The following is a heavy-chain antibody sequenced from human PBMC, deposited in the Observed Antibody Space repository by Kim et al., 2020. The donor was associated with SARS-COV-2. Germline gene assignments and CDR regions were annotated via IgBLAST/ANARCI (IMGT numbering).Heavy chain of an antibody. D-gene: IGHD5-12*01. CDR3: AKFEGYVDIVATITSSPFDY. V-gene: IGHV3-23*01. Sequence: GGSLRLSCAASGFTFSSYAMSWVRQAPGKGLEWVSAISGSGGSTYYADSVKGRFTISRDNSKNTLYLQMNSLRAEDTAVYYCAKFEGYVDIVATITSSPFDYWGQGTLVTVSS. CDR1: GFTFSSYA. J-gene: IGHJ4*02. CDR2: ISGSGGST.